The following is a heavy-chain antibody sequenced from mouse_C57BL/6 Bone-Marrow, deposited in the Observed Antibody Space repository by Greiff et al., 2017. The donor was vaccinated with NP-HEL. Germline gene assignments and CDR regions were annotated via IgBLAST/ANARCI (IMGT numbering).Heavy chain of an antibody. J-gene: IGHJ1*03. V-gene: IGHV14-2*01. Sequence: EVQLQESGAELVKPGASVKLSCTASGFNIQDYYMHWVKQSTEQGLEWIGRIDPEDGETKYAPKFQGKATITADTSSNTAYLQLSSLTSEDTAVYYCARLPVVAFYWYFDVWGTGTTVTVSS. CDR2: IDPEDGET. CDR1: GFNIQDYY. CDR3: ARLPVVAFYWYFDV. D-gene: IGHD1-1*01.